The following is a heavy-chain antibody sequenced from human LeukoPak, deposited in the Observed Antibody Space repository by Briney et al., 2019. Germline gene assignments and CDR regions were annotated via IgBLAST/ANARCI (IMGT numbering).Heavy chain of an antibody. J-gene: IGHJ4*02. CDR3: ARDSSGYYSTTGNFDY. D-gene: IGHD3-22*01. CDR1: GYSFTSYW. Sequence: GESLKISCKGSGYSFTSYWISWVRQMPGKGLEWMGRIDPSDSYTNYSPSFQGHVTISADKSISTAYLQWSSLKASDTAMYYCARDSSGYYSTTGNFDYWGQGTLVTVSS. CDR2: IDPSDSYT. V-gene: IGHV5-10-1*01.